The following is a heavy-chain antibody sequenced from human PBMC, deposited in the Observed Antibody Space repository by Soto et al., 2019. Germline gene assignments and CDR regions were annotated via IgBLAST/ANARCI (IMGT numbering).Heavy chain of an antibody. CDR3: ARPGYCSGGSCDAFDI. CDR2: IYPGDSDT. V-gene: IGHV5-51*01. CDR1: GYSFTSYW. Sequence: PGESLKISCKGSGYSFTSYWIGWVRQMPGKGLEWMGIIYPGDSDTRYSPSFQGQVTISADKSISTAYLQWSSLKASDTAMYYCARPGYCSGGSCDAFDIWGQGTMVTVSS. D-gene: IGHD2-15*01. J-gene: IGHJ3*02.